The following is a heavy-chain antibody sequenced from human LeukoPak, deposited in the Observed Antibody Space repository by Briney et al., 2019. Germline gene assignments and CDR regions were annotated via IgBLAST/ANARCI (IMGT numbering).Heavy chain of an antibody. CDR2: INPNSGGR. Sequence: GASVKVSCKASGYTFTGYYMHWVRQAPGQELEWMGLINPNSGGRNYAQKFQGRVTMTRDTSISTAYMELSRLRSADTAVYYCARDLGVGATYWGQGTLVTVSS. CDR3: ARDLGVGATY. V-gene: IGHV1-2*02. J-gene: IGHJ4*02. CDR1: GYTFTGYY. D-gene: IGHD3-3*01.